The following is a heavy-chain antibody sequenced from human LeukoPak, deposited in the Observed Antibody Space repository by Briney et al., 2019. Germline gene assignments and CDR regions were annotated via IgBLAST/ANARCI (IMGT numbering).Heavy chain of an antibody. Sequence: GGSLRLSCAASGFTFSSYSMNWVRQAPGKGLEWVSSISSSSSYIYYADSVKGRFTISRDNAKNSLYLQMNSLRAEDTAVYYCARNLGYCSSTSCPWDYWGQGTLVTVSS. CDR3: ARNLGYCSSTSCPWDY. J-gene: IGHJ4*02. V-gene: IGHV3-21*01. D-gene: IGHD2-2*01. CDR1: GFTFSSYS. CDR2: ISSSSSYI.